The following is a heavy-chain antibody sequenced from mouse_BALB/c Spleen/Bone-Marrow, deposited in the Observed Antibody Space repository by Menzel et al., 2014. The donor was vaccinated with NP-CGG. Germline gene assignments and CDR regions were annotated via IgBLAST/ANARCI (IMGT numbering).Heavy chain of an antibody. CDR3: ARENYGSSYYFDY. CDR1: SYTFTGYY. D-gene: IGHD1-1*01. Sequence: QVQHQLSGPEPVKPGASVKISCKAYSYTFTGYYINWVKQRPGQGLEWIGWIYPGSGNTKYNEKFKGKATLTVDTSSSTAYMQLSHLTSEDTAVYFCARENYGSSYYFDYWVQGTTLTVSS. V-gene: IGHV1-84*02. CDR2: IYPGSGNT. J-gene: IGHJ2*01.